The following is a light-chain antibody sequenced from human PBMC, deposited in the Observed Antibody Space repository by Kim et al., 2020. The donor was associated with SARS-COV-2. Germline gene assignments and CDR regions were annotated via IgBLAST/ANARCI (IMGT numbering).Light chain of an antibody. J-gene: IGKJ2*01. CDR3: QQYYSTPYT. Sequence: DIVMTQSPGSLAVSLGGRATISCKSSQSVLYGSSKKSHLSWYQQKPGQPPKLLIYLASTRESGVPDRFSGSGSGTDFTLTINSLQAEDVAVYYCQQYYSTPYTFGQGTKLEIK. V-gene: IGKV4-1*01. CDR1: QSVLYGSSKKSH. CDR2: LAS.